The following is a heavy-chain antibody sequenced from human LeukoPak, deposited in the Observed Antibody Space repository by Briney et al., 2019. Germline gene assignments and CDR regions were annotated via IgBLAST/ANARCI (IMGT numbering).Heavy chain of an antibody. CDR2: IIPILGIA. Sequence: GASVKVSCKASGGTFSSYAISWVRQAPGQGLEWMGRIIPILGIANYAQKFQGRVTITADKSTSTAYMEQSSLRSEDTAVYYCARELRSLNYYYYGMDVWGQGTTVTVSS. CDR1: GGTFSSYA. V-gene: IGHV1-69*04. CDR3: ARELRSLNYYYYGMDV. J-gene: IGHJ6*02.